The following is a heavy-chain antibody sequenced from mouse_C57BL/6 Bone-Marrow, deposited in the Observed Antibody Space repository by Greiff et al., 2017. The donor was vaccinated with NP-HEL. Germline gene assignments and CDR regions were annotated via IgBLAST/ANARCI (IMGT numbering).Heavy chain of an antibody. CDR2: INPSNGGT. D-gene: IGHD3-2*02. CDR1: GYTFTSYW. CDR3: AGGDSSGYVWFAY. V-gene: IGHV1-53*01. Sequence: VQLQQPGTELVKPGASVKLSCKASGYTFTSYWMHWVKQRPGQGLEWIGNINPSNGGTNYNEKFKSKATLTVDKSSSTAYMQLSSLTSEDSAVYYCAGGDSSGYVWFAYWGQGTLVTVSA. J-gene: IGHJ3*01.